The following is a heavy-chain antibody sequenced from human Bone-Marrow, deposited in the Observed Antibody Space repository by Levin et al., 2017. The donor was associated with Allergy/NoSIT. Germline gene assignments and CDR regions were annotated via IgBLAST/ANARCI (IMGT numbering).Heavy chain of an antibody. CDR2: IKQDGSEK. J-gene: IGHJ4*02. D-gene: IGHD3-10*01. V-gene: IGHV3-7*01. CDR3: ARDERRPYGSGSQPGGY. CDR1: GFTFSSYW. Sequence: GESLKISCAASGFTFSSYWMSWVRQAPGKGLEWVANIKQDGSEKYYVDSVKGRFTISRDNAKNSLYLQMNSLRAEDTAVYYCARDERRPYGSGSQPGGYWGQGTLVTVSS.